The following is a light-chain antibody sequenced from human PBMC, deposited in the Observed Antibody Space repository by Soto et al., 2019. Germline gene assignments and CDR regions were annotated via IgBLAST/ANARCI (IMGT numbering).Light chain of an antibody. CDR1: QSIDSW. V-gene: IGKV1-5*03. Sequence: DIQMTQSPSTLSASVGDRVTITCRAIQSIDSWLAWYQHKPGKAPKLLIFKASTLETGVPSRFSGSGSETEFTLAISSLQPDDSATYYCQPYNSYSRTFGQGTKVDIK. CDR2: KAS. CDR3: QPYNSYSRT. J-gene: IGKJ1*01.